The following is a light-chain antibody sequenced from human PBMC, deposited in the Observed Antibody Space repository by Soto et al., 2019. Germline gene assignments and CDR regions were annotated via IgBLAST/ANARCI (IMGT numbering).Light chain of an antibody. CDR2: AAS. J-gene: IGKJ1*01. CDR1: QSISTY. V-gene: IGKV1-39*01. CDR3: QQTYSAPPWT. Sequence: DIQMTQSPTSLSASVGDRVTISCRASQSISTYLSWYQQKPGKAPRLLIYAASTVQSRVPPRFSGSGSGTDFILTISSLRSEDIATYFCQQTYSAPPWTFGQGTKVEIK.